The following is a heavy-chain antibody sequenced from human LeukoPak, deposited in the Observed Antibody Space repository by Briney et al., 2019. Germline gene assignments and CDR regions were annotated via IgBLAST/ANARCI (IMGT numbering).Heavy chain of an antibody. Sequence: GGSLRLSCAASGFIFSDSYMSWIRQAPGKGPDWVSKISSRGMTIDYADSVKGRFTISRDNAKNSLYLQMNSLRAEDTAVYYCARPDDGSYYPFDYWGQGTLVTVSS. V-gene: IGHV3-11*01. CDR3: ARPDDGSYYPFDY. CDR2: ISSRGMTI. CDR1: GFIFSDSY. J-gene: IGHJ4*02. D-gene: IGHD1-26*01.